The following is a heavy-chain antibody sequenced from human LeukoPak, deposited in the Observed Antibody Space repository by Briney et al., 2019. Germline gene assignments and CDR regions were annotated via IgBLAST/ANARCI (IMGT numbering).Heavy chain of an antibody. V-gene: IGHV1-2*02. CDR1: GYTFTGYY. D-gene: IGHD3-10*01. CDR3: ARDLGLLWFGEAYYGMDV. J-gene: IGHJ6*02. Sequence: ASVKVSCKASGYTFTGYYMHWVRQAPGQGLEWMGWINPNSGGTNYAQKFQGRVTMTRDTSISTAYMELSRLRSDDTAVYYCARDLGLLWFGEAYYGMDVWGQGTTVTVSS. CDR2: INPNSGGT.